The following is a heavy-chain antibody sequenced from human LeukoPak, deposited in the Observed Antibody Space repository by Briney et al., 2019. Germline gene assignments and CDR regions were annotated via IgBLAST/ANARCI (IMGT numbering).Heavy chain of an antibody. J-gene: IGHJ4*02. CDR1: GFTFSSYA. V-gene: IGHV3-21*01. D-gene: IGHD3-9*01. CDR2: ISSGSSYI. CDR3: ARGILTGYYPYYFDY. Sequence: GGSLRLSCAASGFTFSSYAMSWVRQAPGKGLEWVSSISSGSSYIYYADSVKGRFTISRDNAKNSLYLQMNSLRAQDTAVYYCARGILTGYYPYYFDYWGQGALVTVSS.